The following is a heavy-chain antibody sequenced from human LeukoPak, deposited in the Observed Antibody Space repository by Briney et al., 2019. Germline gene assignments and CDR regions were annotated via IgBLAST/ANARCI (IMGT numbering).Heavy chain of an antibody. CDR2: IKPDAGEK. J-gene: IGHJ3*02. Sequence: GGSLRLSCAASGFTFSRDWMIWVRQAPGKGLEWVANIKPDAGEKYYVDSVKGRFTVSRDNAKNSLYLQMNSLRAEDTAVYYCARGTDYDSSGYYYVDAFDIWGQGTMVTVSS. CDR3: ARGTDYDSSGYYYVDAFDI. V-gene: IGHV3-7*01. D-gene: IGHD3-22*01. CDR1: GFTFSRDW.